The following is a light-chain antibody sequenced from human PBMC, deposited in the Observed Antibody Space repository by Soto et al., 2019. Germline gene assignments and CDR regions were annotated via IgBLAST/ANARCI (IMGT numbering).Light chain of an antibody. CDR1: QSVSTSS. J-gene: IGKJ1*01. Sequence: EIVLTQSPGTLSLSPGARATLSCRASQSVSTSSLAWYQQKGGQAPRLLIHGASSRATGIPDRFSGSGSGTDFTLTISRLEPEDFAVYYCQQQYDRSRTFGQGTKVDIK. CDR2: GAS. V-gene: IGKV3-20*01. CDR3: QQQYDRSRT.